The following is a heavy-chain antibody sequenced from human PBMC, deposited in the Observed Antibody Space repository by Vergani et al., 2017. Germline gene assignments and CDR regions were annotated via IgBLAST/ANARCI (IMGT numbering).Heavy chain of an antibody. CDR2: IIPILGIA. CDR3: AGDDGGRWGQLETLYYYDYGMDV. D-gene: IGHD1-1*01. V-gene: IGHV1-69*08. J-gene: IGHJ6*02. Sequence: QVQLVQSGAEVKKPGSSVKVSCKASGGTFSSYTISWVRQAPGQGLEWMGRIIPILGIANYAQKFQGRVTITADKSTSTAYMELISLRSEDTDVYYCAGDDGGRWGQLETLYYYDYGMDVWGQGTTVTVSS. CDR1: GGTFSSYT.